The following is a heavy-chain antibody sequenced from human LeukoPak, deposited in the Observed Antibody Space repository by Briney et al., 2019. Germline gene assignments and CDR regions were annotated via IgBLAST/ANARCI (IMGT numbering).Heavy chain of an antibody. V-gene: IGHV3-23*01. CDR3: ARYCSGGSCYSA. CDR1: GFTFSSHG. D-gene: IGHD2-15*01. Sequence: PGGSLRLSCAASGFTFSSHGMSWVRQAPGKGLEWVSTISGSGDNTYYADSVKGRFTISRDNSKNTLYLQMNSLRAEDTAVYYCARYCSGGSCYSAWGQGTLVTVSS. CDR2: ISGSGDNT. J-gene: IGHJ5*02.